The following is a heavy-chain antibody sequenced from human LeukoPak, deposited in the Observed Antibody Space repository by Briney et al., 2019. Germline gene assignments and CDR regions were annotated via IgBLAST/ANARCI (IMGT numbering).Heavy chain of an antibody. V-gene: IGHV3-48*04. J-gene: IGHJ4*02. CDR2: ISSSSSTI. CDR1: GFTFSSYS. D-gene: IGHD6-13*01. Sequence: GGSLRLSCAASGFTFSSYSMNWVRQAPGKGLEWVSYISSSSSTIYYADSVKGRFTISRDNAKNSLYLQMNSLRAEDTAVYYCARFGRIAAEDYWGQGSLVTV. CDR3: ARFGRIAAEDY.